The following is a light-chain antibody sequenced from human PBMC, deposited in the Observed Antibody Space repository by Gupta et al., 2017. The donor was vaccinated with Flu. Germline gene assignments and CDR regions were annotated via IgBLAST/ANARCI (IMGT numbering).Light chain of an antibody. J-gene: IGKJ5*01. CDR3: QLWSS. CDR2: GAS. Sequence: EIVLTRSPGTLSLSPGERATLSCRASQSVSSNYLAWYQQRPGQAPRLLIYGASSGATGTPDRFSGTGSGTDFSLTISRLEPEDFAVYYCQLWSSFGQGTRLEIK. V-gene: IGKV3-20*01. CDR1: QSVSSNY.